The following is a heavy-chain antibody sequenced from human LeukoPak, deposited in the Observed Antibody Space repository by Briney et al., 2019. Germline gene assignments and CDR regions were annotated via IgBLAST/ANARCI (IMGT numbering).Heavy chain of an antibody. V-gene: IGHV3-30*04. Sequence: GGSLRLSCAASGFTFSSYAMHWVRQAPGKGLGWVAVISYDGSNKYYADSVKGRFTISRDNSKNTLYLQMNSLRAEDTAVYYCARAPGATDAFDIWGQGTMVTVSS. J-gene: IGHJ3*02. CDR3: ARAPGATDAFDI. CDR1: GFTFSSYA. CDR2: ISYDGSNK. D-gene: IGHD1-26*01.